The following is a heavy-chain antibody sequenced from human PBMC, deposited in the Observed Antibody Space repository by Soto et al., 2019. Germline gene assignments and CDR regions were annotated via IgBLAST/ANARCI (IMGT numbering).Heavy chain of an antibody. J-gene: IGHJ6*02. CDR3: AAPRDEYGSGVSWFTYGMDI. V-gene: IGHV3-23*01. CDR1: GFTFSDYA. Sequence: GGSLRLSCLASGFTFSDYAMTWVRHGPGRGLEWVASLDGAGGSTYYADSVRGRFTISRDNSQNTLLLHMKRLTVDDTAIYYCAAPRDEYGSGVSWFTYGMDIWGQGTTVTVSS. D-gene: IGHD3-10*01. CDR2: LDGAGGST.